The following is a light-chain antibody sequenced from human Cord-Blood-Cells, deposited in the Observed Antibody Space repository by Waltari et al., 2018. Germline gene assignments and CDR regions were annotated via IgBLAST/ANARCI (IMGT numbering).Light chain of an antibody. CDR1: SSDDGCYHY. V-gene: IGLV2-11*01. CDR2: DVS. J-gene: IGLJ2*01. Sequence: QSALTQPRTVCGSPGQSVTISCSETSSDDGCYHYVSWSQQHPGNAPKLMIYDVSKRPSGVPDRFSGSKSGNTASLTISGLQAEDEADYDCCSYAGSYTFDVVFGGGTKLTVL. CDR3: CSYAGSYTFDVV.